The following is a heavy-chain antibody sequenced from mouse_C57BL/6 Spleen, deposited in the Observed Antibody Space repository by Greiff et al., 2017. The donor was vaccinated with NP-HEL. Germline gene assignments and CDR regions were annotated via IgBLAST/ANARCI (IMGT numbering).Heavy chain of an antibody. D-gene: IGHD1-1*01. V-gene: IGHV8-12*01. Sequence: QVTLKVSGPGILQSSQTLSLTCSFSGFSLSTSGMGVSWIRQPSGKGLEWLAHIYWDDDKRYNPSLKTRLTISKDTCRSRVFLKITSVDTADTATYYCARRGAPFTTVVPDWYFDVWGTGTTVTVAS. CDR1: GFSLSTSGMG. CDR2: IYWDDDK. CDR3: ARRGAPFTTVVPDWYFDV. J-gene: IGHJ1*03.